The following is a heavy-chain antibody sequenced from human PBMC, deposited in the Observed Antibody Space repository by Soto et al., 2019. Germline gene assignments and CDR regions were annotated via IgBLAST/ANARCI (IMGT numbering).Heavy chain of an antibody. CDR2: IYHSGST. V-gene: IGHV4-30-2*01. CDR3: AGGVVRGVISWFYP. D-gene: IGHD3-10*01. Sequence: SETLSLTCAVSGGSISSGGYSWSWIRQPPGKGLEWIGYIYHSGSTYYNPSLKSRVTISVDRSKNQFSLKLSSVTAADTAVYYCAGGVVRGVISWFYPWGQGTLVTVSS. CDR1: GGSISSGGYS. J-gene: IGHJ5*02.